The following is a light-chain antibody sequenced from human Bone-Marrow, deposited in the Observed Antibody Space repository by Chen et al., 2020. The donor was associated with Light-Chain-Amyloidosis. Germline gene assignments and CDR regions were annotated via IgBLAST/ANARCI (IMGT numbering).Light chain of an antibody. Sequence: SYVLTQPSSVSVAPGQTAPIACGGNNIGSTSVHWYQQTRGQAPLLVVYDDSDRPSGIPERLSGSNSGNTATLTISRVEAGDEADYYCQVWDRSSDRPVFGGGTKLTVL. CDR2: DDS. CDR3: QVWDRSSDRPV. J-gene: IGLJ3*02. V-gene: IGLV3-21*02. CDR1: NIGSTS.